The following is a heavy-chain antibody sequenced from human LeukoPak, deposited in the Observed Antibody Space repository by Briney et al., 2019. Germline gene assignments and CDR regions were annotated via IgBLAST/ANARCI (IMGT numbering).Heavy chain of an antibody. CDR2: ISWNGGRT. Sequence: GSLRLSCAASGFTFDDYGMSWIRQGPGKGLEWVSGISWNGGRTGYADSVKGRFTISRDNAKNSLYLQTNSLRAEDTALYYCARYPRGVGYMDVWGKGTTVTVSS. CDR3: ARYPRGVGYMDV. CDR1: GFTFDDYG. D-gene: IGHD3-10*01. V-gene: IGHV3-20*04. J-gene: IGHJ6*03.